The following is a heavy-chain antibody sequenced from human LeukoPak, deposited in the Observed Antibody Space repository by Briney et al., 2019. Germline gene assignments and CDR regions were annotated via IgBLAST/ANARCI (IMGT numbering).Heavy chain of an antibody. CDR1: GGSSSGYY. CDR3: ARGARRGWELRPNHNLDY. CDR2: INHSGST. V-gene: IGHV4-34*01. J-gene: IGHJ4*02. D-gene: IGHD1-26*01. Sequence: SETLSLTCAVYGGSSSGYYWSWIRQPPGKGLEWIGEINHSGSTNYNPSLKSRVTISVDTSRNQFSLKLSSVTAADTAVYYCARGARRGWELRPNHNLDYWGQGTLVTVSS.